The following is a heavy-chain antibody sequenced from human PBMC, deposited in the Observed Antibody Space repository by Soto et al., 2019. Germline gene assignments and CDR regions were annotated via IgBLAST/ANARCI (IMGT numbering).Heavy chain of an antibody. Sequence: SETLSLTCAVSGYSISSGYYWGWIRQPPGKGLEWIGSIYHSGSTYYNPSLKSRVTISVDTSERQFSLNLRLVTAADTAVYYCARLRIATNNYKWFDPWGQGTLVTVSS. J-gene: IGHJ5*02. V-gene: IGHV4-38-2*01. CDR2: IYHSGST. CDR1: GYSISSGYY. CDR3: ARLRIATNNYKWFDP. D-gene: IGHD2-21*01.